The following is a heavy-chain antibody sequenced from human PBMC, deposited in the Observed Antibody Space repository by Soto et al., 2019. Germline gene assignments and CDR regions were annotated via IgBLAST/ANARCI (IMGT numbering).Heavy chain of an antibody. D-gene: IGHD5-12*01. CDR2: IIPIFGTA. V-gene: IGHV1-69*06. Sequence: SVKVSCKASGGTFSSYAISWVRQAPGQGLEWMGGIIPIFGTANYAQKFQGRVTITADKSTSTAYMELSSLRSEDTAVYYCARDRGPSLRWLQSVLRTPHAFDIWGQGTMVTVSS. CDR3: ARDRGPSLRWLQSVLRTPHAFDI. CDR1: GGTFSSYA. J-gene: IGHJ3*02.